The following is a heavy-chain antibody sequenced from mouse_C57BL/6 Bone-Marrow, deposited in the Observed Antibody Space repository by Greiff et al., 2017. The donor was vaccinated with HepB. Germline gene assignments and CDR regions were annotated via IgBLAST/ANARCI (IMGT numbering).Heavy chain of an antibody. J-gene: IGHJ4*01. CDR1: GFTFSSYA. CDR2: ISDGGSYT. CDR3: ARGWLLREDY. V-gene: IGHV5-4*03. D-gene: IGHD2-3*01. Sequence: EVKLVESGGGLVKPGGSLKLSCAASGFTFSSYAMSWVRQTPEKRLEWVATISDGGSYTYYPDNVKGRFTISRDNAKNNLYLQMSHLKSEDTAMYYCARGWLLREDYWGQGTSVTVSS.